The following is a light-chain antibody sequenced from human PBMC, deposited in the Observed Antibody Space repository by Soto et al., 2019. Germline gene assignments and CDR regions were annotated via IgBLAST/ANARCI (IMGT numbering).Light chain of an antibody. V-gene: IGKV3-15*01. CDR1: QGIKDY. J-gene: IGKJ1*01. CDR3: QQYNTWPRT. Sequence: ERVMTQSPATLSVSPGERATLSCRASQGIKDYVAWFQQKPGQAPRLLIYGASTRATAIPARFSGSGSGTEFTLSISSLQSEDFAVYYCQQYNTWPRTFGQGTKVDIK. CDR2: GAS.